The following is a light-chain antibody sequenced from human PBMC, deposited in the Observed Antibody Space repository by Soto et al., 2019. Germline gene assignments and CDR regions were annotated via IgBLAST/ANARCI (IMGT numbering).Light chain of an antibody. CDR2: DAS. CDR1: ESVSRN. Sequence: IVMTLSPATLSVSPGERATLSCRASESVSRNLAWYQQKPVQAPRLLIYDASTRATGIPDRFSGGGSGTEFTLTFSSLQSEDFVVYYCQQYNSWPPITFGQGTRLEIK. CDR3: QQYNSWPPIT. J-gene: IGKJ5*01. V-gene: IGKV3-15*01.